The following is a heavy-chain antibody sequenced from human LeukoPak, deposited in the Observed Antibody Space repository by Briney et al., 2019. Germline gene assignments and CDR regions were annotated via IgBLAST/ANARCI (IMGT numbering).Heavy chain of an antibody. CDR3: AREGYHDFWSGKQWFFDY. CDR1: GYTFTSYG. CDR2: ISAYNGNT. Sequence: ASVKVSCKASGYTFTSYGISWVRQAPGQGLEWMGWISAYNGNTNYAQKLQGRVTMTTDTSTSTAYMELRSLRSDDTAVYYCAREGYHDFWSGKQWFFDYWGQGTLVTVSS. V-gene: IGHV1-18*01. D-gene: IGHD3-3*01. J-gene: IGHJ4*02.